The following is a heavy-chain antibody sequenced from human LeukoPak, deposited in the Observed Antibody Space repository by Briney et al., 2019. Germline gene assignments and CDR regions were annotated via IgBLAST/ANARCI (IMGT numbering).Heavy chain of an antibody. CDR3: ASGGMITFGGVIGNY. J-gene: IGHJ4*02. CDR2: INPSGGST. CDR1: GYTFTIYY. D-gene: IGHD3-16*02. V-gene: IGHV1-46*01. Sequence: GASVTVSCTASGYTFTIYYMHWVRQAPGQGLEWMGIINPSGGSTSYAQKFQGRVTMTRDTSTSTVYMELSSLRSEDTAVYYCASGGMITFGGVIGNYWGQGTLVTVSS.